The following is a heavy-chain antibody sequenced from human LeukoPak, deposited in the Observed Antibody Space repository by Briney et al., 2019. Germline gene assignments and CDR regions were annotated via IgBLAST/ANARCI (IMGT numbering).Heavy chain of an antibody. V-gene: IGHV3-74*01. Sequence: GGSLRLSCAASGFTLSSKVMHWVRQAPGTGLVWVSRIIRDGTGTDYADSVKGRFTISRDNATNTLYLQMNSLRAEDTAVYYCARAVGYGAGSYGFDIWGQGTTVTVSS. J-gene: IGHJ3*02. CDR3: ARAVGYGAGSYGFDI. D-gene: IGHD3-10*01. CDR1: GFTLSSKV. CDR2: IIRDGTGT.